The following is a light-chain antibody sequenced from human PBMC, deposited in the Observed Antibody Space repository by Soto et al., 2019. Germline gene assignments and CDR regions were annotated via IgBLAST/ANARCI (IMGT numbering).Light chain of an antibody. Sequence: DIVMTQSPATLYVSPGESATLYCRASQSVNTNPAWYQQIIGQPPRLLIFDASTQVTGVPLRFSGSGSGTDFTLTISRLEPEDFAVYYCQQYGSSGTFGQGTKVDI. V-gene: IGKV3-15*01. CDR2: DAS. J-gene: IGKJ1*01. CDR3: QQYGSSGT. CDR1: QSVNTN.